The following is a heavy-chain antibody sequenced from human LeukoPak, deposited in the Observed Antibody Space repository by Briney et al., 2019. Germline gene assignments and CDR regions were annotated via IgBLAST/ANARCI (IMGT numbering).Heavy chain of an antibody. Sequence: PSETLSLTCAVSGGSISSSDWWSWVRQPPGQGLEWIGEIYHSGSTNYNPSLKSRVTISVDTSKNQFSLKLSSVTAADTAVYYCARGSGLTDYWGQGTLVTVSS. V-gene: IGHV4-4*02. CDR2: IYHSGST. CDR1: GGSISSSDW. J-gene: IGHJ4*02. CDR3: ARGSGLTDY. D-gene: IGHD6-19*01.